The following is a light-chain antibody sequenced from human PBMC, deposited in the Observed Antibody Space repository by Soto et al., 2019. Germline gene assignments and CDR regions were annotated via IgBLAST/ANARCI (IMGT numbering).Light chain of an antibody. V-gene: IGLV2-14*03. CDR1: SSDVGGFNS. J-gene: IGLJ1*01. CDR2: DVV. Sequence: QPVLTQPASVSGSPGQSITISCTGTSSDVGGFNSVSWYQLRPGTAPKLILYDVVDRPSGVSYRFSGSKSGNTASLTISGLQAADEADYFCSSYTSTMTNVFGSGTKVTV. CDR3: SSYTSTMTNV.